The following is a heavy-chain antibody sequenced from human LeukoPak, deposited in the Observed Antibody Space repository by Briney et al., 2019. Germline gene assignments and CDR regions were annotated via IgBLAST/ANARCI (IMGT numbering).Heavy chain of an antibody. J-gene: IGHJ6*02. D-gene: IGHD6-13*01. CDR3: ARGGSSSWSSPHGMDV. V-gene: IGHV3-66*01. CDR2: IYSGGST. Sequence: GGSLRLSCAASGFTVSSNYMSWVRQAPGKGLEWVSVIYSGGSTYYADSVKGRFTISRDNSKNTLYLQMNSLRAEDTAVYYCARGGSSSWSSPHGMDVWGQGTTVTVSS. CDR1: GFTVSSNY.